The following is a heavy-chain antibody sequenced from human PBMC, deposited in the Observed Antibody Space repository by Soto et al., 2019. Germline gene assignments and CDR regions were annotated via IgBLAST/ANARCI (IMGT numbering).Heavy chain of an antibody. CDR1: GYTFTSYG. CDR2: ISAYNGNT. V-gene: IGHV1-18*01. J-gene: IGHJ5*02. D-gene: IGHD2-8*01. Sequence: ASVKVSCKASGYTFTSYGISWVRQAPGQGLEWMGRISAYNGNTNYAQKLQGRVTMTTDTSTSTAYMELRSLRSDDTAVYYCARDRELMVSTDNWFDPWGQGTLVTVSS. CDR3: ARDRELMVSTDNWFDP.